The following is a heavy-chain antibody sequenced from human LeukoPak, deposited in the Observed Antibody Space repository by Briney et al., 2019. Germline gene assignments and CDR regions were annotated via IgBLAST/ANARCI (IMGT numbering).Heavy chain of an antibody. V-gene: IGHV3-30*04. D-gene: IGHD5-12*01. CDR2: ISYDGSNK. CDR1: GFTFSSYE. Sequence: GGSLRLSCAASGFTFSSYEMNWVRQAPGKGLEWVAVISYDGSNKYYADSVKGRFTISRDNSKNTLYLQMNSLRAEDTAVYYCARRKDSGYDLPLDYWGQGTLVTVSS. J-gene: IGHJ4*02. CDR3: ARRKDSGYDLPLDY.